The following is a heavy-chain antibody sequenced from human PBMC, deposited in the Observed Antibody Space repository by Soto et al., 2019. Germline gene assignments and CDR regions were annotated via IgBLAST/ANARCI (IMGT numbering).Heavy chain of an antibody. CDR3: ARVRRNSYYNGMDV. J-gene: IGHJ6*04. Sequence: PGWSLRLSCEGSGFTFSSYEMNLVRQAPGKGLEWVSYISSSGSTKNYADSVKGRFTISRDNVKNSLYLQMNSLRAEDTAVYYCARVRRNSYYNGMDVWGKGTKVTVSS. V-gene: IGHV3-48*03. CDR1: GFTFSSYE. CDR2: ISSSGSTK.